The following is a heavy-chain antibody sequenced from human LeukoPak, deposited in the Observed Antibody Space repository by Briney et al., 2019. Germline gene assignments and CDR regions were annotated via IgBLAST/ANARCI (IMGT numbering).Heavy chain of an antibody. D-gene: IGHD5-12*01. J-gene: IGHJ2*01. CDR3: ARRDGYTFDL. Sequence: SETLSLTCTVSGGSIRSYYWSWIRQPPGKGLEWIGYIYYSGSTNYNPSLKSRVTISVDTSKNQFSLKLSSVTAADTAVYYCARRDGYTFDLWGRGTLVTVSS. CDR2: IYYSGST. CDR1: GGSIRSYY. V-gene: IGHV4-59*08.